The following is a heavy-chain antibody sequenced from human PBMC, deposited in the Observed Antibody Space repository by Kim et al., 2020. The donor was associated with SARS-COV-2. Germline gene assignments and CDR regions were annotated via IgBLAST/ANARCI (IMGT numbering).Heavy chain of an antibody. CDR2: ISYDGSNK. CDR3: AKDSRSGWSTIYYYYGMYV. V-gene: IGHV3-30*18. CDR1: GFTFSSYG. D-gene: IGHD6-19*01. J-gene: IGHJ6*02. Sequence: GGSLRLSCAASGFTFSSYGMHWVRQAPGKGLEWVAVISYDGSNKYYADSVKGRFTISRDNSKNTLYLQMNSLRAEDTAVYYCAKDSRSGWSTIYYYYGMYVWGQGTTVTVSS.